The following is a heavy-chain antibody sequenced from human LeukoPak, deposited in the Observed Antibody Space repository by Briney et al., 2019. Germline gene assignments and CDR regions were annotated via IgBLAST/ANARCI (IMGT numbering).Heavy chain of an antibody. D-gene: IGHD4-17*01. CDR1: GGSISSSSYY. CDR3: ARHELMTTRAFDI. Sequence: TSETLSLTCTVSGGSISSSSYYWGWIRQPPGKGLEWIGSIYYSGSTYYNPSLKSRVTISVDTSKNQFSLKLSSVTAADTAVYYCARHELMTTRAFDIWGQGTMVTVSS. J-gene: IGHJ3*02. CDR2: IYYSGST. V-gene: IGHV4-39*07.